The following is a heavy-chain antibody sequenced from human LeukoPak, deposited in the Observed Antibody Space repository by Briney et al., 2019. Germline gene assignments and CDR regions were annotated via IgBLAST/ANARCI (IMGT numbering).Heavy chain of an antibody. D-gene: IGHD3-3*01. CDR2: INTNTGNP. CDR1: GYTFIKYA. J-gene: IGHJ4*02. Sequence: GASVKVSCKASGYTFIKYAVNWVRQAPGQGLEWMGWINTNTGNPTYAQGFTGRFVFSLDTSVSTAYLQISSLKAEDTAVYYCARDRDGVLEWLSDWGQGTLVTVSS. V-gene: IGHV7-4-1*02. CDR3: ARDRDGVLEWLSD.